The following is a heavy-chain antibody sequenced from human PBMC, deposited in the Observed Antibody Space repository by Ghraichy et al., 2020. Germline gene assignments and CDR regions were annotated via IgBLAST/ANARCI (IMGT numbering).Heavy chain of an antibody. CDR2: INHSGST. CDR1: GGSFSGYY. J-gene: IGHJ3*02. Sequence: SETLSLTCAVYGGSFSGYYWSWIRQPPGKGLEWIGEINHSGSTNYNPSLKSRVTISVDTSKNQFSLKLSSVTAADTAVYYCARDISSDAADDAFDIWGQGTMVTVSS. D-gene: IGHD3-3*02. V-gene: IGHV4-34*01. CDR3: ARDISSDAADDAFDI.